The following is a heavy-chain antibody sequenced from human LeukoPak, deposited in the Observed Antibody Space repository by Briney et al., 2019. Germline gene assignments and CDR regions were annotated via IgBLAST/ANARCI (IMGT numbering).Heavy chain of an antibody. V-gene: IGHV4-34*01. D-gene: IGHD3-22*01. CDR1: GGSFSGYY. CDR2: INHSGST. Sequence: TSETLSLTCAVYGGSFSGYYWSWIRQPPGKGLEWIGEINHSGSTNYNPSLKSRVTISLDTSRNQFSLKLNSVTAAGTAVYYCAKSNGYGLIDIWGQGTMVTVSS. J-gene: IGHJ3*02. CDR3: AKSNGYGLIDI.